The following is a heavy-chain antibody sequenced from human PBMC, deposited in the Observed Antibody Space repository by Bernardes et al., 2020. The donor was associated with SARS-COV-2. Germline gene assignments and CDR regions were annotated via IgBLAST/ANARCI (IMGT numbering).Heavy chain of an antibody. Sequence: GGSLRLSCAASGFTFSNYGMSWVRQAPGKGLEWVSATSSSGGGAFYADSVKGRFTISRDNSKNTLYLQMNSLRAEGTAIYYCAKDAIGVAAAHSWGQGTLVTVSS. J-gene: IGHJ4*02. D-gene: IGHD3-3*01. CDR3: AKDAIGVAAAHS. CDR1: GFTFSNYG. V-gene: IGHV3-23*01. CDR2: TSSSGGGA.